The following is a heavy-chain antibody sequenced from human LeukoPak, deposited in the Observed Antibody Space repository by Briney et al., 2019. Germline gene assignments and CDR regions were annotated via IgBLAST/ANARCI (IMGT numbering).Heavy chain of an antibody. CDR2: IIPIFGTA. CDR3: ARRYCSGGSCYSFSH. J-gene: IGHJ4*02. Sequence: ASVKVSCKASGGTFSSYAISWVRQAPGQGLEWMGGIIPIFGTANYAQKFQGRVTITADESTSTAYMELSSLRSEDTAVYYCARRYCSGGSCYSFSHWGQGTLVTVSS. CDR1: GGTFSSYA. D-gene: IGHD2-15*01. V-gene: IGHV1-69*13.